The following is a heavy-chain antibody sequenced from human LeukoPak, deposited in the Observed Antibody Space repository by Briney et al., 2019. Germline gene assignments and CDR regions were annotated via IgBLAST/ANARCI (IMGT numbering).Heavy chain of an antibody. CDR2: IIPIFGAA. CDR1: GGTFSSYA. Sequence: SVKVSCKASGGTFSSYAISWVRQAPGQGLEWMGRIIPIFGAANYAQKFQGRVTITTDESTSTAYMELSSLRSEDTAVYYCARGRDGYNSGELDYWGQGTLVTVSS. J-gene: IGHJ4*02. V-gene: IGHV1-69*05. CDR3: ARGRDGYNSGELDY. D-gene: IGHD5-24*01.